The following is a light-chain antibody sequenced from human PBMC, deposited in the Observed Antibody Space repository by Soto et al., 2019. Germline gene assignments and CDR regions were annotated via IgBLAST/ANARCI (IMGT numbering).Light chain of an antibody. CDR3: QEYNNWHPIT. CDR2: GAS. CDR1: QSLSNK. Sequence: EIVMTQSPATLSVSPGERATLSCRASQSLSNKLAWYQQKPGQAPRLLIYGASTRATGIPARFSGSGSGTEFTLIISSLQSEDFAVYYCQEYNNWHPITFGGGTKVDIK. V-gene: IGKV3-15*01. J-gene: IGKJ4*01.